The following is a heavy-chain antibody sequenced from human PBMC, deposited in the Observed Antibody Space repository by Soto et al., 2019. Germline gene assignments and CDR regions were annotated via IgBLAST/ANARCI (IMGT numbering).Heavy chain of an antibody. CDR1: AGSFSDNY. J-gene: IGHJ5*02. CDR3: ARGLTYCSSTTCAETRFDP. D-gene: IGHD2-2*01. Sequence: SETLSLTCAVYAGSFSDNYWSWIRQPPGKGLEWIGEINQSGSTNYSPSLKSRVTISVDTSKNQFSLKLTSVTAADTAVYYCARGLTYCSSTTCAETRFDPWGQGTMVTVSS. CDR2: INQSGST. V-gene: IGHV4-34*01.